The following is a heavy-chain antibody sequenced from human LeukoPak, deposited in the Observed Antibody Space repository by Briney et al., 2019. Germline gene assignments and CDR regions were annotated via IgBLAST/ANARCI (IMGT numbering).Heavy chain of an antibody. D-gene: IGHD3-22*01. J-gene: IGHJ4*02. CDR1: GFTFTTYW. Sequence: PGGSLRLSCAASGFTFTTYWMHWVRQAPGKGLVWVSHINSDGSITSYADSVKGRFTISRDNAKNTLYLQMNSLRAEDTAVYYCAINGNYHDSSGYYYELDYWGQGTLVSVSS. V-gene: IGHV3-74*01. CDR2: INSDGSIT. CDR3: AINGNYHDSSGYYYELDY.